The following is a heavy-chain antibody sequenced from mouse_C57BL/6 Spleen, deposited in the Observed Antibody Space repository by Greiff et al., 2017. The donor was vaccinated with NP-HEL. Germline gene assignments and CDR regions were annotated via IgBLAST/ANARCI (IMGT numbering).Heavy chain of an antibody. CDR3: ARRHYGSLYFDY. CDR1: GYTFTDYN. J-gene: IGHJ2*01. Sequence: EVQLQQSGPELVKPGASVKIPCKASGYTFTDYNMDWVKQSHGKSLEWIGDINPNNGGTIYNQKFKGKATLTVDKSSSTAYMELRSLTSEDTAVYYCARRHYGSLYFDYWGQGTTLTVSS. CDR2: INPNNGGT. V-gene: IGHV1-18*01. D-gene: IGHD1-1*01.